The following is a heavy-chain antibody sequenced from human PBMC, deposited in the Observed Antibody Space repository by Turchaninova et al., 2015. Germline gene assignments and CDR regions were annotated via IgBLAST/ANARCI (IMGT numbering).Heavy chain of an antibody. J-gene: IGHJ6*02. D-gene: IGHD5-18*01. CDR1: GCSISTTAG. CDR3: ARVPTGGGNSYGGAMDV. Sequence: QVPLPDSVPGLVKPSATRASPSAVPGCSISTTAGWNVVRQPPGKGLEWIGEIYHTGTTNYNPSLESRVTISVDESKNHFSLQLTSVTAADTAVYYCARVPTGGGNSYGGAMDVWGQGNTVTVSS. V-gene: IGHV4-4*02. CDR2: IYHTGTT.